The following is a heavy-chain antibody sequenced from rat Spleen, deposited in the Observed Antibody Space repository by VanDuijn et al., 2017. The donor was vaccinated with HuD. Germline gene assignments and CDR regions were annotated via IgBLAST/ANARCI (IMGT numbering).Heavy chain of an antibody. CDR2: MTYNGDT. Sequence: QVQLKESGPGLVQPSQTLSLTCTVSGFSLIRYNVHWVRQPPGEGLEWMGRMTYNGDTSYNSALKSRLSISRDTSKSQVFLKMNILQTDDTVIYFCARSYGGYTSNWFPYWGQGTLVTVSS. V-gene: IGHV2-63*01. J-gene: IGHJ3*01. CDR3: ARSYGGYTSNWFPY. CDR1: GFSLIRYN. D-gene: IGHD1-11*01.